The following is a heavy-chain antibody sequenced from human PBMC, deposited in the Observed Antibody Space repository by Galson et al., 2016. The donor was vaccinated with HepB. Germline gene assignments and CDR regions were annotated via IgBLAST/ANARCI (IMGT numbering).Heavy chain of an antibody. CDR3: IRDSADFKLDY. CDR1: GFIFTDYW. D-gene: IGHD6-13*01. Sequence: SLRLSCAASGFIFTDYWMHWVRQAPGKGLVWVSRVNSDGTKTTYADSVKGRFAMSRDNAKNTVYLQMDSLRVEDTAGYYCIRDSADFKLDYWGHGTLGTVSS. J-gene: IGHJ4*01. CDR2: VNSDGTKT. V-gene: IGHV3-74*01.